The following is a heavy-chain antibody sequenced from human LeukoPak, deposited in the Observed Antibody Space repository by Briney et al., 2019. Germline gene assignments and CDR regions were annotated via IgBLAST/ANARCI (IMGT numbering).Heavy chain of an antibody. Sequence: PGGSLRLSCAASGFTFSSYSMMWVRQAPGKGLEWVSYISSSSTTIHYADSVKGRFTISRDNAKNSVYLQMNSLRAEDTAVYYCARDGGSYYFRSDAFDIWGQGTMVTVSS. V-gene: IGHV3-48*01. CDR1: GFTFSSYS. D-gene: IGHD1-26*01. J-gene: IGHJ3*02. CDR2: ISSSSTTI. CDR3: ARDGGSYYFRSDAFDI.